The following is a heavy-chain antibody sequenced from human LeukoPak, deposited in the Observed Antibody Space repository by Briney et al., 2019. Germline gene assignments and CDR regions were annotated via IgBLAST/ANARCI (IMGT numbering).Heavy chain of an antibody. D-gene: IGHD3-22*01. CDR1: NGSISSSNW. J-gene: IGHJ4*02. CDR2: INQSGST. Sequence: SETLSLTCAVSNGSISSSNWWSWVRQPPGKGLEWIGEINQSGSTNYNPSLKSRVTISVDTSKNLFSLKLSSVTAADTAVYYCARVDYYDNSGYFLFDYWGQGTLVTVSS. V-gene: IGHV4-4*02. CDR3: ARVDYYDNSGYFLFDY.